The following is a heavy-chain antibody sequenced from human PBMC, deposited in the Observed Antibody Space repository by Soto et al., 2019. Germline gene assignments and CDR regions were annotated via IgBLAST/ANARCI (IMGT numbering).Heavy chain of an antibody. D-gene: IGHD2-15*01. CDR2: IYTSDST. J-gene: IGHJ4*02. V-gene: IGHV4-4*07. CDR1: GGSISNYY. Sequence: QVQLQESGPGLVKPSETLSLTCSVSGGSISNYYWSWIRQPAGKGLEWIGRIYTSDSTSYNPSLKCPVNMSIETSKNQLSLKLTSVTGADTAVYFCARERIVFDGHDYRGGSSDFWGQGTLVTVSS. CDR3: ARERIVFDGHDYRGGSSDF.